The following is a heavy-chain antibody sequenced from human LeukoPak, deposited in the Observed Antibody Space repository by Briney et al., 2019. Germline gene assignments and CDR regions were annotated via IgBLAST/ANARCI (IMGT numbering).Heavy chain of an antibody. D-gene: IGHD6-13*01. J-gene: IGHJ5*02. CDR2: IIPIFGTA. Sequence: SVKVSCKASRGTFSSYAISWVRQAPGQGLEWMGGIIPIFGTANYAQKFQGRVTITADESTSTAYMELSSLRSEDTAVYYCARGGGAAAALNPWGQGTLVTVSS. V-gene: IGHV1-69*13. CDR3: ARGGGAAAALNP. CDR1: RGTFSSYA.